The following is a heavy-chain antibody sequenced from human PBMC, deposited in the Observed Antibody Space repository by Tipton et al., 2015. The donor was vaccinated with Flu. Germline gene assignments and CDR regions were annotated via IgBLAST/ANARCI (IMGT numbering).Heavy chain of an antibody. CDR2: IYYSGST. Sequence: TLSLTCTASGGSISSYYWSWIRQPPGKGLEWIGYIYYSGSTNYNPSLKSRVTISVDTSKNQFSLKLSSVTAADTAVYYCARDVGAFDIWGQGTMVTVSS. CDR3: ARDVGAFDI. J-gene: IGHJ3*02. CDR1: GGSISSYY. V-gene: IGHV4-59*01. D-gene: IGHD2-15*01.